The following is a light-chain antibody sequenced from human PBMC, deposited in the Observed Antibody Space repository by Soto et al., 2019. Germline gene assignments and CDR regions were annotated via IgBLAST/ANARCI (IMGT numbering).Light chain of an antibody. Sequence: QSALTQPASVSGSPGQSITISCTGTSSDVGGYNYVSWYQQHPGKAPKLMIYDVSKRPSGVSNRFSGSKSGNTASLTISGLQAEDEADYYCSSYTSSSTLVFGTWTKVTVL. CDR1: SSDVGGYNY. J-gene: IGLJ1*01. CDR3: SSYTSSSTLV. CDR2: DVS. V-gene: IGLV2-14*01.